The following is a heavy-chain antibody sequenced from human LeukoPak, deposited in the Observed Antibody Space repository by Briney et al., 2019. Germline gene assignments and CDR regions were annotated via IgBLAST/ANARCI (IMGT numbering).Heavy chain of an antibody. V-gene: IGHV4-59*01. CDR1: GGSISTYY. J-gene: IGHJ4*02. CDR3: ARDVYGDPFDY. D-gene: IGHD4-17*01. CDR2: IHYSEST. Sequence: PSETLSLTYTVSGGSISTYYWSWIRQPPGKGVEWIGYIHYSESTIYNPSLKSRVAISVDTSKNQFSLKLTSVTAADTAVYYCARDVYGDPFDYWGQGTLVTVSS.